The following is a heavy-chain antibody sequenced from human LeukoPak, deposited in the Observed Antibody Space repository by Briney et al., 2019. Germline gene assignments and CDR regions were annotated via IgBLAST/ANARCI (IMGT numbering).Heavy chain of an antibody. Sequence: GGSLRLSCAASGFTFSSYAMSWVRQAPGKGLEWVSAISGSGGSTYYADSVKGRFTISRDNSKNTLYLQMNSLRAEDTAVYYCAKDMFITMIVVVTAFDIWGQGTMVTVSS. CDR1: GFTFSSYA. J-gene: IGHJ3*02. D-gene: IGHD3-22*01. V-gene: IGHV3-23*01. CDR3: AKDMFITMIVVVTAFDI. CDR2: ISGSGGST.